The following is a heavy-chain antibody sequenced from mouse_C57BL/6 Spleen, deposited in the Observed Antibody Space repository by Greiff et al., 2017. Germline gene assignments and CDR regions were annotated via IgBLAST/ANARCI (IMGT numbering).Heavy chain of an antibody. CDR2: ISYDGSN. V-gene: IGHV3-6*01. CDR1: GYSITSGYY. J-gene: IGHJ1*03. CDR3: AREGDYGSSSWYFDV. Sequence: EVKLMESGPGLVKPSQSLSLTCSVTGYSITSGYYWNWIRQFPGNKLEWMGYISYDGSNNYNPSLKNRISITRDTSKNQFFLKLNSVTTEDTATYYCAREGDYGSSSWYFDVWGIGTTVTVSS. D-gene: IGHD1-1*01.